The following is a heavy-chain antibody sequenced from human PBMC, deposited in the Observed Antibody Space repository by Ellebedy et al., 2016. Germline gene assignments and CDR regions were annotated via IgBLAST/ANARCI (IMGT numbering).Heavy chain of an antibody. CDR2: ISWNSGSI. CDR1: GFTFDDYA. CDR3: AKGGGSGSWVYGLDV. D-gene: IGHD3-10*01. J-gene: IGHJ6*02. Sequence: GGSLRLSXAASGFTFDDYAMHWVRQAPGKGLEWVSGISWNSGSIGYADSVKGRFTISRDNAKNSLYLQMNSLRVEDTALYYCAKGGGSGSWVYGLDVWGQGITVTVSS. V-gene: IGHV3-9*01.